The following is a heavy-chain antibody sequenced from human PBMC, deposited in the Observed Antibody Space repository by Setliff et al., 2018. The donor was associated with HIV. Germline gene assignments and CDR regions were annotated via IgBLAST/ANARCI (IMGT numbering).Heavy chain of an antibody. V-gene: IGHV1-2*06. J-gene: IGHJ6*02. CDR3: ARGKGSSGYYYYYGMDV. CDR1: GYTFTDYY. CDR2: INPNSGGT. Sequence: ASVKVSCKASGYTFTDYYMHWVRQAPGQGLEWMGRINPNSGGTNYAQNFQGRVTMTRDTSISTAYMELSRLRSDDTAVYYCARGKGSSGYYYYYGMDVWGQGTTVTVSS. D-gene: IGHD3-10*01.